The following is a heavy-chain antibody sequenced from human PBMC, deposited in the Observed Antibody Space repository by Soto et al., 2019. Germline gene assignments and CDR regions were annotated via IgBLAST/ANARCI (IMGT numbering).Heavy chain of an antibody. J-gene: IGHJ5*02. CDR3: ARVRGIAVAGARWWFDT. CDR2: ISAYNGNT. CDR1: GYTFTSYG. V-gene: IGHV1-18*04. D-gene: IGHD6-19*01. Sequence: QVQLVQSGAEVKKPGASVKVSCKASGYTFTSYGISWVRQAPGQGLEWMGWISAYNGNTNYAQKLQGRVTMTTDTFTSTADMELRSLRSDDTAVYYCARVRGIAVAGARWWFDTWGQGTLVTVSS.